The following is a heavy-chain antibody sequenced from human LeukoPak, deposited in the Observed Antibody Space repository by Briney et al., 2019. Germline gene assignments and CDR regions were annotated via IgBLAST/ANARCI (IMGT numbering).Heavy chain of an antibody. J-gene: IGHJ2*01. CDR3: TKDVLRLNYGYFDL. Sequence: GGSLRLSCAASGFTLSNYAMRWVRQAPGKGPEWVAGISYIRGSIYYSDSVKGRFTISRDNSKNTMYLQMNSLRADDPAVYYGTKDVLRLNYGYFDLWGRGTLVSVSS. CDR2: ISYIRGSI. CDR1: GFTLSNYA. D-gene: IGHD3-10*02. V-gene: IGHV3-23*01.